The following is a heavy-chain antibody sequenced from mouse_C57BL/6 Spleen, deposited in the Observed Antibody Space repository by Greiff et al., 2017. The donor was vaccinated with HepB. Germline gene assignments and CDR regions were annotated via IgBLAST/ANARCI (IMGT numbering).Heavy chain of an antibody. CDR2: ISSGSSTI. J-gene: IGHJ3*01. CDR3: AREAGGAWLAY. V-gene: IGHV5-17*01. Sequence: EVQLVESGGGLVKPGGSLKLSCAASGFTFSDYGMHWVRQAPEKGLEWVAYISSGSSTIYYADTVKGRFTISRDNAKNTLFLQMTSLRSEDTAMYYCAREAGGAWLAYWGQGTLVTVSA. CDR1: GFTFSDYG.